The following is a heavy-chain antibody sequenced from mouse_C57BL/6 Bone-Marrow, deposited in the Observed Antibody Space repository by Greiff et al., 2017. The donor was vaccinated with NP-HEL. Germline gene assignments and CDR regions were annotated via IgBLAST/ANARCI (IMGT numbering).Heavy chain of an antibody. V-gene: IGHV1-50*01. CDR3: ARNYFDY. Sequence: QVQLQQSGAELVKPGASVKLSCKASGYTFTSYWMQWVKQRPGQGLEWIGEIDPSDSYTNYNQKFKGKATLTVDTSSSTAYMRLSSLTSEDSAVYYCARNYFDYWGQGTTLTVSS. CDR2: IDPSDSYT. J-gene: IGHJ2*01. CDR1: GYTFTSYW.